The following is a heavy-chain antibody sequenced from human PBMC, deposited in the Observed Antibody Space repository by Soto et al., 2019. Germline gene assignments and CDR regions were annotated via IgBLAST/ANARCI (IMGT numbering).Heavy chain of an antibody. CDR3: ARRAETTRGFWFDP. Sequence: QVQLVESGGGLVKPGGSLRLSCAASGFTFSDYYMSWIRQAPGKGLEWVSYISSSSSYTNYADSVKGRFTISRDNAKNSLYLQMNSLRAEDTAVYYCARRAETTRGFWFDPWGQGTLVTVSS. D-gene: IGHD3-10*01. CDR1: GFTFSDYY. V-gene: IGHV3-11*06. CDR2: ISSSSSYT. J-gene: IGHJ5*02.